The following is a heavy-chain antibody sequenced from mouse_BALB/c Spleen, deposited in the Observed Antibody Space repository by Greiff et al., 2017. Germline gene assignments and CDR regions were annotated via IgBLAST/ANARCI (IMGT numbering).Heavy chain of an antibody. CDR2: IYPGDGDT. V-gene: IGHV1-87*01. CDR1: GYTFTSYW. J-gene: IGHJ2*01. D-gene: IGHD1-1*01. CDR3: ANTVSFDY. Sequence: QVHVKQSGAELARPGASVKLSCKASGYTFTSYWMQWVKQRPGQGLEWIGAIYPGDGDTRYTQKFKGKATLTADKSSSTAYMQLSSLASEDSAVYYCANTVSFDYWGQGTTLTVSS.